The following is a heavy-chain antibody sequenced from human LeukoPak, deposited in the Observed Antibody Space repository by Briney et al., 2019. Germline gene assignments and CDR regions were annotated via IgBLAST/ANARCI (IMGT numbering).Heavy chain of an antibody. J-gene: IGHJ3*02. V-gene: IGHV4-39*07. CDR2: IYYSGST. CDR3: ARAPITRGAFDI. CDR1: GGSISSSSYY. Sequence: PSETLSLTCTVSGGSISSSSYYWGWIRQPPGKGLEWIGSIYYSGSTYYNPSLKSRVTISVDTSKNQFSLKLSSVTAADTAVYYCARAPITRGAFDIWGQGTMVTVSS. D-gene: IGHD3-16*01.